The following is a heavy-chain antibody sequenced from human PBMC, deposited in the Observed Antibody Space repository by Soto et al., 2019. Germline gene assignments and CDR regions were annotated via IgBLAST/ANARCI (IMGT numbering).Heavy chain of an antibody. CDR3: ASHRGIAAASYYYGMDV. J-gene: IGHJ6*02. CDR2: IYYSGST. D-gene: IGHD6-13*01. CDR1: GGSISSYY. Sequence: SETLSLTCTVSGGSISSYYWSWIRQPPGKRLEWIGYIYYSGSTNYNPSLKSRVTISVDTSKNQFSLKLNSVTAADTAVYYCASHRGIAAASYYYGMDVWGQGTTVTVSS. V-gene: IGHV4-59*01.